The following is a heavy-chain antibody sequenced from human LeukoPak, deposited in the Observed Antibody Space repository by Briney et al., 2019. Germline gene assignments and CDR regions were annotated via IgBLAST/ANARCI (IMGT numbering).Heavy chain of an antibody. J-gene: IGHJ4*02. D-gene: IGHD3-3*01. CDR3: RITIFGVVRY. Sequence: SETLSLICSVSGGSISSYYWSWIRQPAGKGLEWIGRIYTSGSTNYNPSLKSRVTMSVDTSKNQFSLKLSSVTAADTAVYYCRITIFGVVRYWGQGTLVAVSS. CDR1: GGSISSYY. CDR2: IYTSGST. V-gene: IGHV4-4*07.